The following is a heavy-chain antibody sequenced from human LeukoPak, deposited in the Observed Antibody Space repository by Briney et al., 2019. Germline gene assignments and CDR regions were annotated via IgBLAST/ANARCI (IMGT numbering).Heavy chain of an antibody. Sequence: PSETLSLTCAVYGGSFSGYYWSWIRQPPGKGLEWIGEINHSGSTNYNPSLKSRVTISVDTSKNQFSLKLSSVTAAGTAVYYCARGRSRVLRYFDWSNPYFDYWGQGTLVTVSS. D-gene: IGHD3-9*01. V-gene: IGHV4-34*01. J-gene: IGHJ4*02. CDR1: GGSFSGYY. CDR2: INHSGST. CDR3: ARGRSRVLRYFDWSNPYFDY.